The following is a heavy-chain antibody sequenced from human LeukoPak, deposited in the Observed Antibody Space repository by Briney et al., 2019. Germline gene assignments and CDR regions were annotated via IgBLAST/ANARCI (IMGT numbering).Heavy chain of an antibody. CDR2: INHSGST. CDR1: GYSISSGYY. CDR3: ARVGGNPYFDY. Sequence: SETLSLTCTVSGYSISSGYYWGWIRQPPGKGLEWIGSINHSGSTYYNPSLKSRVTISVDTSRNQFSLKLSSVTAADTAVYYCARVGGNPYFDYWGQGTLVTVSS. D-gene: IGHD4-23*01. V-gene: IGHV4-38-2*02. J-gene: IGHJ4*02.